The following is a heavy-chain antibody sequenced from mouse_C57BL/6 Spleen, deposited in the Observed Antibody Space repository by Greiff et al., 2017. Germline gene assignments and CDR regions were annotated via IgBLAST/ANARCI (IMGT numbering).Heavy chain of an antibody. CDR2: ISGGGGNT. V-gene: IGHV5-9*01. CDR1: GYTFSSYT. CDR3: ARHDGDYPY. D-gene: IGHD2-13*01. Sequence: DVMLVQSGGGLVKPGASLKLSCEASGYTFSSYTMSWVSQTPGQRLEWVATISGGGGNTNYQDSVKGRFTFSRDKTKNTLYLQMSSLRSEDTAVYYWARHDGDYPYWGQGTLVTVSA. J-gene: IGHJ3*01.